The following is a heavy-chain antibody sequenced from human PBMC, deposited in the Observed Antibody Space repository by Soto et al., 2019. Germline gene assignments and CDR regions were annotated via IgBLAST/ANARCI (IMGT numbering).Heavy chain of an antibody. V-gene: IGHV3-9*01. CDR3: AKDKTLHPNRGFDY. CDR2: ISWNSGSI. CDR1: GFTFDDYA. D-gene: IGHD1-26*01. J-gene: IGHJ4*02. Sequence: EVQLVESGGGLVQPGRSLRLSCAASGFTFDDYAMHWVRKATGKGLEWVSGISWNSGSIGYADSVKGRFTISRDNAKNSLYLQMNSLRTEDTALYYSAKDKTLHPNRGFDYWGQGQLFTVSS.